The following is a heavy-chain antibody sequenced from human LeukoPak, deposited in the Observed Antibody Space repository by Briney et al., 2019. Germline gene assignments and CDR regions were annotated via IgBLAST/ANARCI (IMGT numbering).Heavy chain of an antibody. Sequence: GGSLRLSCAASGFTFSSYSMNWVRQAPGKGLEWVSSISSSSYIYYADSVKGRFTISRDNAKNSLYLQMNSLRAEDTAVYYCARAQTPYYYDSSGYYYDYWGQGTLVTVSS. J-gene: IGHJ4*02. CDR3: ARAQTPYYYDSSGYYYDY. CDR2: ISSSSYI. V-gene: IGHV3-21*01. D-gene: IGHD3-22*01. CDR1: GFTFSSYS.